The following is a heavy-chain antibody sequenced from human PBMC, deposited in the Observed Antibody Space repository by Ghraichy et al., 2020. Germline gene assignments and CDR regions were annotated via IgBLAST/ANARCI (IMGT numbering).Heavy chain of an antibody. Sequence: GGSLRLSCAASGFTFSDYYMSWIRQAPGKGLEWVSYISSSGSTIYYADSVKGRFTISRDNAKNSLYLQMNSLRAEDTAVYYCARDSPSTVTAYYYGMDVWGQGTTVTVSS. J-gene: IGHJ6*02. V-gene: IGHV3-11*01. CDR3: ARDSPSTVTAYYYGMDV. CDR2: ISSSGSTI. CDR1: GFTFSDYY. D-gene: IGHD4-17*01.